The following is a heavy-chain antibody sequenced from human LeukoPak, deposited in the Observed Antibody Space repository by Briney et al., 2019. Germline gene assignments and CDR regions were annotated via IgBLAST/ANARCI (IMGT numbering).Heavy chain of an antibody. D-gene: IGHD2-2*01. J-gene: IGHJ4*02. CDR1: GGSISSGDYY. V-gene: IGHV4-30-4*08. CDR2: IYYSGST. CDR3: ARYYCRGTACYYFDY. Sequence: SETLSLTCTVSGGSISSGDYYWSWIRQPPGKGLEWIVYIYYSGSTYYNPSLKSRITISLDTSKNQFSLKLSSVTAADTAVYYCARYYCRGTACYYFDYWGQGTLVTVSS.